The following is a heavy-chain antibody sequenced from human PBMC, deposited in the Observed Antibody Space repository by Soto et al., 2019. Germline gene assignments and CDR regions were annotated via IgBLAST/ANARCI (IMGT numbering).Heavy chain of an antibody. CDR2: IYHIRST. CDR3: ARDSRGWFDP. V-gene: IGHV4-4*02. Sequence: SETLSLTCAVSGGSIASSNWWSWVRQPTGKGRKRKGEIYHIRSTNYNPSLKSRLTISLDKSKNQFSLKLSSVTAADTAGYYCARDSRGWFDPWGQGTLVTVSS. J-gene: IGHJ5*02. CDR1: GGSIASSNW.